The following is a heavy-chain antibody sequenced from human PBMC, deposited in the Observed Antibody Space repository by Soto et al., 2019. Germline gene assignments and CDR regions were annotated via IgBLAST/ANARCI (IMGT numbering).Heavy chain of an antibody. CDR1: GFTFSSYS. D-gene: IGHD2-21*01. J-gene: IGHJ4*02. CDR3: ARRTLWYYFDY. V-gene: IGHV3-21*05. Sequence: GGSLRLSCAASGFTFSSYSMNWVRQAPGKGLEWVSYISSSSSYIYYADSVKGRFTISRDNAKNSLYLQMNSLRAEDTAVYYCARRTLWYYFDYWGQGTLVTVSS. CDR2: ISSSSSYI.